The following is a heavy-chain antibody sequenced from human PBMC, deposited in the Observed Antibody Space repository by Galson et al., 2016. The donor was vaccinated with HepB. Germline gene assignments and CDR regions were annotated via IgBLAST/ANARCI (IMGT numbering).Heavy chain of an antibody. CDR3: TRQVPITMVRGVLPKYDDYYYYMDV. Sequence: SLRLSCAASGFTFSGSTMHWVRQASGKGLEWVGRIRNKAYSYATAYAASVKGRFTISRDDSKNTAYPQMNSLKTEDTAVYYCTRQVPITMVRGVLPKYDDYYYYMDVWGKGTTVTVSS. D-gene: IGHD3-10*01. J-gene: IGHJ6*03. CDR2: IRNKAYSYAT. V-gene: IGHV3-73*01. CDR1: GFTFSGST.